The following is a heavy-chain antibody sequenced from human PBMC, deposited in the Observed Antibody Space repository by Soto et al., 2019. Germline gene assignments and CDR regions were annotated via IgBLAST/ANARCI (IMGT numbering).Heavy chain of an antibody. CDR3: ARDSSSWNYLV. CDR2: IYYTGSD. V-gene: IGHV4-61*01. CDR1: GGSVSSGTYY. D-gene: IGHD1-7*01. J-gene: IGHJ4*02. Sequence: QVQLQESGPGLVKPSETLSLTCTVSGGSVSSGTYYWGWIRQPPGKGLGWIGCIYYTGSDNYNPSFKSRVTISVDTTKNLFSLKLNSVTAADTAVYYCARDSSSWNYLVWCQGTLVTVSS.